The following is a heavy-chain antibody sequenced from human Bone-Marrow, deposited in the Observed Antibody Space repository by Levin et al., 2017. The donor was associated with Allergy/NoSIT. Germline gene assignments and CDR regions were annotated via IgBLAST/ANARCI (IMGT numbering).Heavy chain of an antibody. CDR3: ARVKSKGSGKAFQY. D-gene: IGHD4-11*01. CDR1: GDSVSNGIYY. CDR2: IYYGGST. Sequence: PSETLSLTCTVSGDSVSNGIYYWSWIRQHPGTGLEWIGHIYYGGSTYYNPSLKSRVDISLDTSQNQFSLRLTSVTAADTAVYYCARVKSKGSGKAFQYWGQGALVTVSS. J-gene: IGHJ1*01. V-gene: IGHV4-31*03.